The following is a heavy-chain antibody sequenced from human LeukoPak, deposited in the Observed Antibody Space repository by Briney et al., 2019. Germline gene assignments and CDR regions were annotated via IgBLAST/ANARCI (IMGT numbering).Heavy chain of an antibody. D-gene: IGHD6-19*01. J-gene: IGHJ4*02. CDR1: GGSISSGRYY. CDR2: IYTSGST. V-gene: IGHV4-61*02. Sequence: SQTLSLTCTVSGGSISSGRYYWSWIRQPAGKGLEWIGRIYTSGSTNYNPSLKSRVTISVATSKNKFSLNLSSVTAAATAVYYCDVIAVAGPALVDYWGQGTLVTVSS. CDR3: DVIAVAGPALVDY.